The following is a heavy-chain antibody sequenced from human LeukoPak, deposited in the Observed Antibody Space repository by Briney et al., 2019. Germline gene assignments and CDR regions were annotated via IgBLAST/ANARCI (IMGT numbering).Heavy chain of an antibody. CDR3: ALGTTVTTYYYYGMDV. CDR1: GGSIRGYYWS. Sequence: TLSLTCTVSGGSIRGYYWSWIRQPPGKALEWLALIYWNDDKRYSPSLKSRLTITKDTSKNQVVLTMTNMDPVDTATYYCALGTTVTTYYYYGMDVWGQGTTVTVSS. D-gene: IGHD4-17*01. CDR2: IYWNDDK. V-gene: IGHV2-5*01. J-gene: IGHJ6*02.